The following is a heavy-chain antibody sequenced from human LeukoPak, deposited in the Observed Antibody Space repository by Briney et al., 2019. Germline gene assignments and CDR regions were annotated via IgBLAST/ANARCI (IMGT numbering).Heavy chain of an antibody. CDR1: GGSISSYY. Sequence: PSETLSLTCTVSGGSISSYYWSGIRQPPGKGLEWIGYIYYSGSTNYNPSLKSRVTVSVDTSKNQFSLKLSSVTAADTAVYYCARVQTYAGKGYFDYWGQGTLVTVSS. CDR2: IYYSGST. V-gene: IGHV4-59*01. J-gene: IGHJ4*02. D-gene: IGHD1-1*01. CDR3: ARVQTYAGKGYFDY.